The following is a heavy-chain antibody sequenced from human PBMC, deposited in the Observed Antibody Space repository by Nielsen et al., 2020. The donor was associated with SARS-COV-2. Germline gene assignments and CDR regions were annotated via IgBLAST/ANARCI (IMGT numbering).Heavy chain of an antibody. J-gene: IGHJ4*02. CDR3: VRIDMATISVDY. D-gene: IGHD5-24*01. CDR2: MFYIGTA. CDR1: GVSVSSGSYF. Sequence: GSLRLSSTVSGVSVSSGSYFWSWIRQPPGKRLEWIGYMFYIGTANYNPSFQSRVTISVDTSKNQFSLKVNSVTAADTAVYYCVRIDMATISVDYWGRGTLVTVSS. V-gene: IGHV4-61*01.